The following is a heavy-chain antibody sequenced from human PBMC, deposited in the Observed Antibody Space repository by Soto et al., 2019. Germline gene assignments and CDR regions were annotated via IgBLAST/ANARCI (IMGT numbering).Heavy chain of an antibody. J-gene: IGHJ6*02. CDR1: GGTFNKFA. Sequence: VQLVQSGAEVKKTGSSVKVSCKASGGTFNKFAFSWVRQAPGQGFEWMGGIIPVFRSANYAQRFRGRMTLTADEYTSTVYLYLNDLRSDDAAVYYCARRYCASDNCPLFYYFVDLWGLGTTVTVSS. D-gene: IGHD2-21*02. CDR3: ARRYCASDNCPLFYYFVDL. V-gene: IGHV1-69*01. CDR2: IIPVFRSA.